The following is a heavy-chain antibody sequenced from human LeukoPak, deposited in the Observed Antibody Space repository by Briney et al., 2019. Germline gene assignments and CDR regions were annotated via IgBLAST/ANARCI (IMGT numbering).Heavy chain of an antibody. D-gene: IGHD3-16*01. CDR2: IRQDGGTK. Sequence: PGGSLRLSCAASGFTFRTSWMTWVRQAPGQGLEWVANIRQDGGTKYYVDSVKGRFTISRDNAKNSLYLQMNSLRVEDTAVYYCAKGYYDYVWGSYYFDYWGQGTLVTVSS. CDR3: AKGYYDYVWGSYYFDY. CDR1: GFTFRTSW. J-gene: IGHJ4*02. V-gene: IGHV3-7*03.